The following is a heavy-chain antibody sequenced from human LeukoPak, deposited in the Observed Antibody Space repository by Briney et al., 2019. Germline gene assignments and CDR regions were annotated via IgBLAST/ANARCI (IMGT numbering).Heavy chain of an antibody. CDR3: ARGGSTDSIHSCGGNCYFLDY. CDR1: GYTFTGNH. D-gene: IGHD2-21*02. CDR2: INPNSGGT. J-gene: IGHJ4*02. V-gene: IGHV1-2*02. Sequence: ASVKVSCKASGYTFTGNHMHWVRQAPGQGLEWMGWINPNSGGTNYAQKFQGRVIMTRYTSISTAYMELSRLGSDDTAVYYCARGGSTDSIHSCGGNCYFLDYWGQGTLVTISS.